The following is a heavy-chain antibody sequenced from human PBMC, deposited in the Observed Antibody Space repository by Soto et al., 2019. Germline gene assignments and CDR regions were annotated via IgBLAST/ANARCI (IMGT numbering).Heavy chain of an antibody. CDR2: ISYDGSNK. Sequence: QVQLVESGGGVVQPGRSLRLSCAASGFTFSSYYMHWVRQAPGKGLEWVAVISYDGSNKYYADSVKGRFTISRDNSKNTLYLQMNSLRAEDTAVYYCAISGDIVVVPAGIGRVWGQGTMVTVSS. V-gene: IGHV3-30*03. CDR3: AISGDIVVVPAGIGRV. CDR1: GFTFSSYY. J-gene: IGHJ3*01. D-gene: IGHD2-2*01.